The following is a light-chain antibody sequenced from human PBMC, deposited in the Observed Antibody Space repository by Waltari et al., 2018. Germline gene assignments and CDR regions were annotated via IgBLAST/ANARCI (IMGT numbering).Light chain of an antibody. J-gene: IGLJ3*02. Sequence: QSVLTQPPSASGTPGQRVTISCSGSSSNIGSNYVYWYQQLPGTAPKLLIYRNNQRPSGVPDLFSGSKSGTSASLAISGLRSEDEADYYCAAWDDSLSVNWVFGGGTKLTVL. CDR1: SSNIGSNY. CDR2: RNN. CDR3: AAWDDSLSVNWV. V-gene: IGLV1-47*01.